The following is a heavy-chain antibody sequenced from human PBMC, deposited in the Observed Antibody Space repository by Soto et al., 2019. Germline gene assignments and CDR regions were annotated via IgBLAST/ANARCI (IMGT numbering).Heavy chain of an antibody. V-gene: IGHV3-30*18. J-gene: IGHJ4*02. CDR3: AKIAVYCISTSCPGPFDY. Sequence: GGSLRLSCAASGFTFSSYGMHWVRQAPGKGLEWVAVISYDGSNKYYADSVKGRFTISRDNSKNTLYLQMNSLRAEDTAVYYCAKIAVYCISTSCPGPFDYWGQGTLVTVSS. CDR1: GFTFSSYG. D-gene: IGHD2-2*01. CDR2: ISYDGSNK.